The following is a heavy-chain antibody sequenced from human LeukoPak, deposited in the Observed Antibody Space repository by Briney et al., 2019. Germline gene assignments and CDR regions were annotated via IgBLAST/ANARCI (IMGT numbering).Heavy chain of an antibody. CDR2: INHSGST. J-gene: IGHJ4*02. CDR3: ARTGPSGYYRRPYYFDY. V-gene: IGHV4-34*01. D-gene: IGHD3-22*01. Sequence: SETLSLTCAVYGGSFSGYYWSWIRHPPGKRLEWIGEINHSGSTNYNPSLKSRVTISVDTSKNQFSLKLSSVTAADTAVYYCARTGPSGYYRRPYYFDYWGQGTLVTVSS. CDR1: GGSFSGYY.